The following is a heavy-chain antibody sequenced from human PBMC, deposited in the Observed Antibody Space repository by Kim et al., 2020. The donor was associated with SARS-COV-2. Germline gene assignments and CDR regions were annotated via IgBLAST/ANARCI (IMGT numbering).Heavy chain of an antibody. V-gene: IGHV1-18*01. D-gene: IGHD3-16*01. CDR1: DHTFTGFG. CDR3: ASRRTRAELWRDQGILEV. Sequence: ASVKVSCKASDHTFTGFGVSWVRWAPGQGLEWMGWISATNGDARYAQKFLGRVTMTIDTSTSTAYMEFRRLRSEDTAVYFCASRRTRAELWRDQGILEVWGQGTSVTVSS. CDR2: ISATNGDA. J-gene: IGHJ6*02.